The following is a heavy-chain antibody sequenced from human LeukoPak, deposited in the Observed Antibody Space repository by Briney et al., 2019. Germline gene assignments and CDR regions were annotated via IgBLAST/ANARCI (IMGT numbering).Heavy chain of an antibody. J-gene: IGHJ4*02. CDR1: GFNVTGSD. V-gene: IGHV3-74*01. CDR2: VNSDGSYT. CDR3: ARDLGATGVGNY. D-gene: IGHD5-12*01. Sequence: GGSLRLSCAVSGFNVTGSDMSWVRQAPGKGLVWVSRVNSDGSYTRYADSVKGRFTISRNNAKNTLYLQMNSLRAEDTAVYYCARDLGATGVGNYWGQGALVTVSS.